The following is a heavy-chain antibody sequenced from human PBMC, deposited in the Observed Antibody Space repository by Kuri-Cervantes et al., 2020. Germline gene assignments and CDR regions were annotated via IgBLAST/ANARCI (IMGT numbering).Heavy chain of an antibody. CDR2: IIPIFGTA. J-gene: IGHJ4*02. CDR1: GGTFSSYA. V-gene: IGHV1-69*13. CDR3: ARDPDTAMVNPILDY. D-gene: IGHD5-18*01. Sequence: SVKVSCKASGGTFSSYAISWVRQAPGQGLEWMGGIIPIFGTANYAQKFQGRVMITADESTSTAYMELRSLRSDDTAVYYCARDPDTAMVNPILDYWGQGTLVTVSS.